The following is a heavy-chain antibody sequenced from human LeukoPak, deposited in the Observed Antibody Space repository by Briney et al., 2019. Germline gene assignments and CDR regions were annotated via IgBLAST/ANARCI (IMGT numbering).Heavy chain of an antibody. J-gene: IGHJ5*02. Sequence: SETLSLTCAVYGGSFSGYYWDWIRQPPGKGLEWIGEINHSGSTNYNPSLKSRVTISLDTSKNQFSLKLSSVTAADTAVYYCASNGGYVFDHWGQGTLDSVSS. V-gene: IGHV4-34*01. CDR3: ASNGGYVFDH. CDR2: INHSGST. D-gene: IGHD5-12*01. CDR1: GGSFSGYY.